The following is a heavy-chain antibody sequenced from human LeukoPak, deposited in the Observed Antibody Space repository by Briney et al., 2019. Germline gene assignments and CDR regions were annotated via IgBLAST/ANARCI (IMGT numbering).Heavy chain of an antibody. CDR2: IYYSGST. CDR3: ARESHYFDY. J-gene: IGHJ4*02. Sequence: SETLSLTCTVSGGSISSYYRSWIRQPPGKGLEWIGYIYYSGSTNYNPSLKSRVTISVDTSKNQFSLKLSSVTAADTAVYYCARESHYFDYWGQGTLVTVSS. V-gene: IGHV4-59*01. CDR1: GGSISSYY.